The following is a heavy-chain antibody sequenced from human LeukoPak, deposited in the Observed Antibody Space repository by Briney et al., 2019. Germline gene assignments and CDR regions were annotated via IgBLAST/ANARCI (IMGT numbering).Heavy chain of an antibody. CDR1: GYSFSTYG. CDR3: ARDDSGYVPY. D-gene: IGHD5-12*01. CDR2: ISTANSNT. J-gene: IGHJ4*02. V-gene: IGHV1-18*01. Sequence: ASVKVSCKASGYSFSTYGMSWVRQAPGQGLEWMGWISTANSNTKYAQKFQSRVTMTTDTSTSTVYMELWSLRSDDTAVYFCARDDSGYVPYWGQGTLVTVSS.